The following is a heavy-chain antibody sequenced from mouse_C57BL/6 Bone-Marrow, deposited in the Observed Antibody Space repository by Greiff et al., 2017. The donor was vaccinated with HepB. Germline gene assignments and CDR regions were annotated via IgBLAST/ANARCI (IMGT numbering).Heavy chain of an antibody. Sequence: EVKVVESEGGLVQPGSSMKLSCTASGFTFSDYYMAWVRQVPEKGLEWVANINYDGSSTYYLDSLKSRFIISRDNAKNILYLQMSSLKSEDTATYYCARDRDYYGSSYWAMDYWGQGTSVTVSS. CDR3: ARDRDYYGSSYWAMDY. CDR2: INYDGSST. D-gene: IGHD1-1*01. V-gene: IGHV5-16*01. J-gene: IGHJ4*01. CDR1: GFTFSDYY.